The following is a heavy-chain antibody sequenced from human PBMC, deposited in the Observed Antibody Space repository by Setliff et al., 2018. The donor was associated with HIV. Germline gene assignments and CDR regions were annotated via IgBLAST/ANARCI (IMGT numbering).Heavy chain of an antibody. V-gene: IGHV4-38-2*01. CDR3: RVWILRDTSDI. Sequence: SETLSLTCAVSDSSITRPYFWGWIRQPPGKGLEWIGSIFHSGTTHYNPSLKRRVTISVDTSKNQFSLKLLSVTAADTAVYYCRVWILRDTSDIWGQGTVVTVSS. D-gene: IGHD1-1*01. CDR2: IFHSGTT. J-gene: IGHJ3*02. CDR1: DSSITRPYF.